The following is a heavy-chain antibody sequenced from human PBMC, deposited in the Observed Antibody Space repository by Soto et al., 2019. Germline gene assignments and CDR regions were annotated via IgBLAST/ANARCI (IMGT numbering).Heavy chain of an antibody. CDR2: INAGNGNT. CDR1: GYTFTSYA. V-gene: IGHV1-3*01. J-gene: IGHJ5*02. CDR3: VRDYRPQNWFDP. D-gene: IGHD4-4*01. Sequence: ASVKVSCKASGYTFTSYAMHWVRQAPGQRLEWMGWINAGNGNTKYSQKFQGRVTITRDTSASTAYMELSSLRSEDTAVYYCVRDYRPQNWFDPWGQGTLVTVSS.